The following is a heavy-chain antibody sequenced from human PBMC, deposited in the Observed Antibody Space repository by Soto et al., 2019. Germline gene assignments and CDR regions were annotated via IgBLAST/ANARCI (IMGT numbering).Heavy chain of an antibody. J-gene: IGHJ4*02. V-gene: IGHV3-30*18. Sequence: QVQLVESGGGVVQPGRSLRLSCAASGFTFNSYGMHWVRQAPGKGLEWVALISHDGSNEYYADSVKGRFTISRDSSKNTLYLQMNSLRPEDSAVYFCAKAGWLVLGFDYWGQGTLVTVSS. CDR2: ISHDGSNE. CDR1: GFTFNSYG. CDR3: AKAGWLVLGFDY. D-gene: IGHD6-19*01.